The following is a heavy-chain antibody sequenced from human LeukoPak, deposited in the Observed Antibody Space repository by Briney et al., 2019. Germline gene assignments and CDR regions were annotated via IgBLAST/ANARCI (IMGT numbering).Heavy chain of an antibody. J-gene: IGHJ4*02. CDR1: GFIFSNYG. V-gene: IGHV3-30*18. CDR2: ISYDGSNK. Sequence: PGGSLRLSCAASGFIFSNYGIYWVRQAPGKGLEWVAVISYDGSNKYYADSVKGRFTISRDNSKNTLYLQMNSLRTEDTAVYYCAKIRAPYCSGGGCASSESLDYWGQGTLVTVSS. D-gene: IGHD2-15*01. CDR3: AKIRAPYCSGGGCASSESLDY.